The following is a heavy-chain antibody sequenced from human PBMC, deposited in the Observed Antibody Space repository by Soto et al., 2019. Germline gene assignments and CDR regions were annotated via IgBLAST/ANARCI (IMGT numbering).Heavy chain of an antibody. J-gene: IGHJ6*02. CDR1: GGSISGSISNFY. CDR2: IFYSGTT. D-gene: IGHD2-2*01. Sequence: QVQLQESGPGLVKPSETLSLICTVSGGSISGSISNFYWSWIRQPPGKGLEWIGHIFYSGTTNYNPSLKSRVTISVDTSKTQFSLKLSSVTAVDTAVYYCARKAPTRYNYYGMDVWGQGTTVTVSS. CDR3: ARKAPTRYNYYGMDV. V-gene: IGHV4-61*01.